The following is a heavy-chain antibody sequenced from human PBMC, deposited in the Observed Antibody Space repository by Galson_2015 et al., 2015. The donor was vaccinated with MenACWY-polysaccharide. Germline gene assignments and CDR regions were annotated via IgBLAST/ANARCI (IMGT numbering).Heavy chain of an antibody. CDR3: SLTLDY. Sequence: SLRLSCAVPGFTFRSHWMDWVRQAPGKGLEWVANIDQDGNEKYYVDSVKGRFTISRDNAKNTLSLQMNSLRAEDTGIYYCSLTLDYWGQGTLVTVSS. CDR2: IDQDGNEK. V-gene: IGHV3-7*01. CDR1: GFTFRSHW. J-gene: IGHJ4*02.